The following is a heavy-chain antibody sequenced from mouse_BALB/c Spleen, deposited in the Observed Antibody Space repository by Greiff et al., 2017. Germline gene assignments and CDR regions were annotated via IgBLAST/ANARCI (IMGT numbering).Heavy chain of an antibody. CDR3: ARGSYAMDY. J-gene: IGHJ4*01. Sequence: VQLVESGAELAKPGASVKMSCKASGYTFTSYWMHWVKQRPGQGLEWIGYINPSTGYTEYNQKFKDKATLTADKSSSTAYMQLSSLTSEDSAVYYCARGSYAMDYWGQGTSVTVSS. CDR1: GYTFTSYW. V-gene: IGHV1-7*01. CDR2: INPSTGYT.